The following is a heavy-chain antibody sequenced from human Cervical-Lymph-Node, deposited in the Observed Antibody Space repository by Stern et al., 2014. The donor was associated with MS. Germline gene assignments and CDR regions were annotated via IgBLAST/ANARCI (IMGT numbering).Heavy chain of an antibody. V-gene: IGHV2-5*02. CDR1: GFSLSTSGVG. CDR3: AVRLTLYSSSWYSMHYFDY. J-gene: IGHJ4*02. CDR2: IYWDDDN. Sequence: QITLKESGPTLVKPTQTLTLTCTFSGFSLSTSGVGVGWIRQPPGKALEWLALIYWDDDNRSRPSLQRRLTITKDSSKNQVVLTMTNMDPVDTATYYCAVRLTLYSSSWYSMHYFDYWGQGTLVTVSS. D-gene: IGHD6-13*01.